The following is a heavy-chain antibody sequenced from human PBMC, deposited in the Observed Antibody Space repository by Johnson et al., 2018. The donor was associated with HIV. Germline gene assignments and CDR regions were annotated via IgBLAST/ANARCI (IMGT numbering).Heavy chain of an antibody. D-gene: IGHD3-22*01. V-gene: IGHV3-66*01. J-gene: IGHJ3*01. CDR1: GFTVSTNY. CDR3: ARGVAMIVF. Sequence: VQLVESGGGLVKPGGSLRLSCAASGFTVSTNYMTWVRQAPGKGLECVSLIYSDGNTYYADSVKGRFTISRDNSKNTLYLQMNSLRAEDTAQYYCARGVAMIVFWGQGTMVTVSS. CDR2: IYSDGNT.